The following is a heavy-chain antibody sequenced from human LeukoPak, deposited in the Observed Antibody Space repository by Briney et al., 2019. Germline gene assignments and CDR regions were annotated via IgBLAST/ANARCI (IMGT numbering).Heavy chain of an antibody. Sequence: GGSLRLSCAASGFTFSNAWMSWVRQAPGKGLEWVGRIKSKTGGGTTDYAAPVKGRFTISRDDSKNTLYLQMNSLKTEDTAVYYCTTGLAGHWGQGTLVTVSS. CDR3: TTGLAGH. J-gene: IGHJ4*02. CDR1: GFTFSNAW. D-gene: IGHD3-16*01. CDR2: IKSKTGGGTT. V-gene: IGHV3-15*01.